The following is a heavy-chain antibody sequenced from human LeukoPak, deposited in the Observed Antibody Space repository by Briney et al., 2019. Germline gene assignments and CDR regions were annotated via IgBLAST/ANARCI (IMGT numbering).Heavy chain of an antibody. V-gene: IGHV3-23*01. Sequence: GGSLRLSCAASGFTFSSYAMSWVRQAPGKGLEWVSAISGSGGSTYYADSVKGRFTIPRDNSKDTLYLQMNSLRAEDTAVYYCARRGLRPDYYYMDVWGKGTTVTVSS. CDR1: GFTFSSYA. J-gene: IGHJ6*03. CDR3: ARRGLRPDYYYMDV. CDR2: ISGSGGST. D-gene: IGHD3-3*01.